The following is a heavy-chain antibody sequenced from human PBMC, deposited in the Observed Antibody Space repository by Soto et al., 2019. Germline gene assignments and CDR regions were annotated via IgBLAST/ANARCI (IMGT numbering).Heavy chain of an antibody. V-gene: IGHV4-39*01. CDR2: IHYSGST. CDR1: GDSITSTSYY. D-gene: IGHD6-13*01. CDR3: AKRLCSRTWPSYFDY. J-gene: IGHJ4*02. Sequence: SETLSLTCTVSGDSITSTSYYWGWIRQPSGKGLEWIGCIHYSGSTYYNPSLRSRVTSSVDTSKNQFSLKVSSVTAADTAVYYCAKRLCSRTWPSYFDYWGEGTLVTVSS.